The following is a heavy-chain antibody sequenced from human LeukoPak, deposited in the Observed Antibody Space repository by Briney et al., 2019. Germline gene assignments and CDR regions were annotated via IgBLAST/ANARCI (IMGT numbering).Heavy chain of an antibody. Sequence: ASVKVSCKASGGTFSSYAISWVRQAPGQGLEWMGGIIPIFGTANYAQKFQGRVTMTRDMSTSTVYMELSSLRSEDTAVYYCARSGYDFWSGYPYYYMDVWGKGTTVTVSS. CDR3: ARSGYDFWSGYPYYYMDV. J-gene: IGHJ6*03. CDR2: IIPIFGTA. D-gene: IGHD3-3*01. V-gene: IGHV1-69*05. CDR1: GGTFSSYA.